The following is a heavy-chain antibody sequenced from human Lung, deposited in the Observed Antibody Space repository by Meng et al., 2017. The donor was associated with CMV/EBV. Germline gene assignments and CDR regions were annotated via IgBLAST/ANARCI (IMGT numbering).Heavy chain of an antibody. J-gene: IGHJ5*02. CDR2: IIPILGIA. V-gene: IGHV1-69*10. Sequence: SXXVSXKASGGTFSSYAISWVRQASGQGLEWMGGIIPILGIANYAQKFQGRVTITADKSTSTAYMELSSLRSEDTAVYYCARGGTVVPAAIRGRGWFDPWXQGTLVTVSS. CDR1: GGTFSSYA. D-gene: IGHD2-2*02. CDR3: ARGGTVVPAAIRGRGWFDP.